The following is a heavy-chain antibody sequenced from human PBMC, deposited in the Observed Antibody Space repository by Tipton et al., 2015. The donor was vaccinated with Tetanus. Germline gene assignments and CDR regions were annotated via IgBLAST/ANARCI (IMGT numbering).Heavy chain of an antibody. V-gene: IGHV1-18*01. D-gene: IGHD6-19*01. Sequence: QLVQSGAEVKRPGASVKVSCKASGYTFSNYGINWVRQAPGQGLEWMGWDSGYSGNTNYAKKFQGRVTMTTDTATNTAYMELRSLRSDDTAVYFCARLVKQWPVPEDYWGQGTLVIVSS. CDR1: GYTFSNYG. J-gene: IGHJ4*02. CDR3: ARLVKQWPVPEDY. CDR2: DSGYSGNT.